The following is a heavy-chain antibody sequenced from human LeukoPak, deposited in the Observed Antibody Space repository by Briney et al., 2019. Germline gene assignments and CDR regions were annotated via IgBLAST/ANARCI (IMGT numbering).Heavy chain of an antibody. CDR1: GDSISTSSSY. J-gene: IGHJ4*02. Sequence: SETLSLTCSVSGDSISTSSSYWVWIRQPPGKGLEWIGTIYYSGNTYYNPSLKSRVTMSVDTSKSQFSLKLSSVIAADTAVYYCARGKGYSSGWYFDYWGQGTLVTVSS. D-gene: IGHD6-19*01. V-gene: IGHV4-39*07. CDR2: IYYSGNT. CDR3: ARGKGYSSGWYFDY.